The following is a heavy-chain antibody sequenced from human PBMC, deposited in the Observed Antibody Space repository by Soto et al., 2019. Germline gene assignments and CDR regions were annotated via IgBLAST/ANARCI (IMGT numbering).Heavy chain of an antibody. CDR2: IKQDGSEK. J-gene: IGHJ4*02. Sequence: PGGSLRLSCAASGSTFSSYWMSWVRQAPGKGLEGVANIKQDGSEKYYVDSVKGRFTISRDNAKNSLYLQMNSLRAEDTAVYYCAREDLPLNFDYWGQGTLVTVSS. V-gene: IGHV3-7*03. CDR1: GSTFSSYW. CDR3: AREDLPLNFDY.